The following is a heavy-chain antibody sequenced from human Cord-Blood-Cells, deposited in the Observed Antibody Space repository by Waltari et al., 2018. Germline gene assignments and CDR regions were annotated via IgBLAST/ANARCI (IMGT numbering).Heavy chain of an antibody. V-gene: IGHV1-24*01. CDR3: ATDRRIYGSGSYYNY. CDR2: FDPEKGET. CDR1: GYTLTELS. D-gene: IGHD3-10*01. Sequence: QVQLVQSGAEVKKPGASVKVSCKVSGYTLTELSMHWVRTAPGKGLEWMGGFDPEKGETIYAQKCQGRVSMTEDTSTDTAYMELSSLRSEDTAVYYCATDRRIYGSGSYYNYWGQGTLVTVSS. J-gene: IGHJ4*02.